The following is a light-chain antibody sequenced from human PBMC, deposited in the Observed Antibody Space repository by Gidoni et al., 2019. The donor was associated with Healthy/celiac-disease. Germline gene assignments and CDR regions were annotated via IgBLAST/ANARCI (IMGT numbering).Light chain of an antibody. V-gene: IGKV3-11*01. CDR3: RQHNNKRPT. CDR1: RSVSSC. J-gene: IGKJ4*01. Sequence: LSLSPGGRAAISCRATRSVSSCYACCQQKPGGAATRLINDASNRAAGSTAGCSSGGSGANYTLPISSRVPEDFAVDYCRQHNNKRPTFGGGTKVEIK. CDR2: DAS.